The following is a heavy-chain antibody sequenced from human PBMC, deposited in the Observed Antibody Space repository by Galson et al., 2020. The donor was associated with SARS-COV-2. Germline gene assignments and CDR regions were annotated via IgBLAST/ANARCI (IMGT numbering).Heavy chain of an antibody. CDR1: GFTFSSYD. CDR2: IGTAGDT. Sequence: GGSLRLSCAASGFTFSSYDMHWVRQATGKGLEWVSAIGTAGDTYYPGSVKGRFTISRENAKNSLYLQMNSLRAGDTAVYYCARATVTSQGWYDYYYMEVWGKGTTVTVSS. D-gene: IGHD4-17*01. J-gene: IGHJ6*03. CDR3: ARATVTSQGWYDYYYMEV. V-gene: IGHV3-13*01.